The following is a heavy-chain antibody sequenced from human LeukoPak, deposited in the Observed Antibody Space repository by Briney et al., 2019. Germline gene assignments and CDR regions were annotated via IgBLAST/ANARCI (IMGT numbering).Heavy chain of an antibody. CDR1: GFTFSSYG. D-gene: IGHD1-26*01. V-gene: IGHV3-30*03. J-gene: IGHJ6*02. CDR2: ISYDGSNK. CDR3: ARAGKELANYYYYGMDV. Sequence: PGRSLRLSCAASGFTFSSYGMHWVRQAPGKGLEWVAVISYDGSNKYYADSVKGRFTISRDNSKNTLYLQMNSLRAEDTAVYYCARAGKELANYYYYGMDVWGQGTTVTVSS.